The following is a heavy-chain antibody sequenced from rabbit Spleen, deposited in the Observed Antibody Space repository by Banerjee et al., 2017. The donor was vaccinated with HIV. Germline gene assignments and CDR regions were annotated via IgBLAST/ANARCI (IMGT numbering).Heavy chain of an antibody. D-gene: IGHD3-1*01. CDR2: IAGSSSDFT. CDR3: ARGAWSPDCMNL. Sequence: QSLEESGGDLVKPGASLTLTCTASGFSFSTSDYMCWVRQAPGKGLEWISCIAGSSSDFTYSATWAKGRFTCSKTSSTTVTLQMTSLTVADTATYFCARGAWSPDCMNLWGPGTLVTVS. V-gene: IGHV1S40*01. J-gene: IGHJ4*01. CDR1: GFSFSTSDY.